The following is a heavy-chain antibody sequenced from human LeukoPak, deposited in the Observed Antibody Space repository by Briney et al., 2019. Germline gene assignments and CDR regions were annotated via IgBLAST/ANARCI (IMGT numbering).Heavy chain of an antibody. D-gene: IGHD3-22*01. CDR3: ARDSAPYDRGGWYYFDY. CDR2: ISYDGSNK. V-gene: IGHV3-30-3*01. J-gene: IGHJ4*02. CDR1: GFTFSGYA. Sequence: PGGSLRLSCAASGFTFSGYAMHWVRQAPGKGLEWVAVISYDGSNKYYADSVKGRFTISRDNSKNTLYLQMNSLRAEDTAVYYCARDSAPYDRGGWYYFDYGGQGPLVTASS.